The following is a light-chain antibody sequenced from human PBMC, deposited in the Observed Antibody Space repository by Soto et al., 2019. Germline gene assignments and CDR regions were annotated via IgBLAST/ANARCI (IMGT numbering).Light chain of an antibody. Sequence: QSALTQPASVSGSPGQSITISCTGTSSDVGGYNFVSWYQQHPGKAPQLIIYEVSDRPSGVSNRFSGSKSGNTASLTISGLQAEDEADYYCSSYTSTNTLNWVFGGGTKLTVL. CDR3: SSYTSTNTLNWV. CDR2: EVS. J-gene: IGLJ3*02. CDR1: SSDVGGYNF. V-gene: IGLV2-14*01.